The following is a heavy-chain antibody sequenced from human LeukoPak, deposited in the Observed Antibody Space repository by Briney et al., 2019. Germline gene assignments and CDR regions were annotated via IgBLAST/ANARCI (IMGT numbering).Heavy chain of an antibody. CDR2: ISVNGGAM. D-gene: IGHD6-13*01. V-gene: IGHV3-48*03. CDR1: GFTFSGYE. CDR3: ARKTDRLGAVGRDRYFDL. Sequence: GGSLRLSCTASGFTFSGYEMTWVRQAPGRRREWISYISVNGGAMHYADSVRGRFTTSRDDAKNSLYLHMNSLRVEDTAIYYCARKTDRLGAVGRDRYFDLWGRGTLITVSS. J-gene: IGHJ2*01.